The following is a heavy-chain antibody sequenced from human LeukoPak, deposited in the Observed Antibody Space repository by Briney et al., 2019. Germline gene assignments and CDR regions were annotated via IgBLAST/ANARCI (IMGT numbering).Heavy chain of an antibody. J-gene: IGHJ4*02. CDR2: MSGSGGST. Sequence: GGSLRLSCGASGFSFSSYALSWVRQAPGKGLEWVSVMSGSGGSTYYADSVKGRFTLSRDNSNNTLFLQMNSLRAEDTAIYYCAKGRIVGATLSEYWGQGALVTVSS. CDR1: GFSFSSYA. CDR3: AKGRIVGATLSEY. V-gene: IGHV3-23*01. D-gene: IGHD1-26*01.